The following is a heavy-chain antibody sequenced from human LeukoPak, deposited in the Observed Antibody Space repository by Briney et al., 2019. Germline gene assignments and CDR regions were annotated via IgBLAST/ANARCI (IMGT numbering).Heavy chain of an antibody. CDR2: INPNSGGT. Sequence: ASVKVSCKTSGGTFSSYYMHWVRQAPGQGLEWMGWINPNSGGTNYAQKFQGRVTMTRDTSISTAYMELSSLRSDDTAVYYCARALSLDYWGQGTLVAVSS. J-gene: IGHJ4*02. CDR1: GGTFSSYY. V-gene: IGHV1-2*02. CDR3: ARALSLDY.